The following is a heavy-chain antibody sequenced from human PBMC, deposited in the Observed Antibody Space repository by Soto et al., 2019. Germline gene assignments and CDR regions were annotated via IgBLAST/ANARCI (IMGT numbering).Heavy chain of an antibody. CDR3: ARELYGDYAFDI. V-gene: IGHV1-18*04. J-gene: IGHJ3*02. Sequence: GASVKVSCKASGYTFTGYYMHWVRQAPGQGLEWMGWISAYNGNTNYAQKLQGRVTMTTDTSTSTAYMELRSLRSDDTAVYYCARELYGDYAFDIWGQGTMVTVS. CDR1: GYTFTGYY. CDR2: ISAYNGNT. D-gene: IGHD4-17*01.